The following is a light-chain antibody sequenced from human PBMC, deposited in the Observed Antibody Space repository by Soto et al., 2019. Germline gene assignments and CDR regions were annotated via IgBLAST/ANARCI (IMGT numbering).Light chain of an antibody. Sequence: QSVLTQSPSASASLGASVKLTCTLSSGHSSYAIAWHQQQPEKGPRYLMKLNSDGSHSKGDGIPDRFSGSSSGAERYLTISSLQSEDEADYYCQSYDSSLSGYVFGSGTKLTVL. J-gene: IGLJ1*01. CDR1: SGHSSYA. CDR2: LNSDGSH. CDR3: QSYDSSLSGYV. V-gene: IGLV4-69*01.